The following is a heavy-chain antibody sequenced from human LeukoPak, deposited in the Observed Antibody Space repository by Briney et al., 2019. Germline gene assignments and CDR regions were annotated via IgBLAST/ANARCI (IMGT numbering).Heavy chain of an antibody. CDR1: GFTVSSNY. CDR3: ARQVVYANYYYYGMDV. J-gene: IGHJ6*02. V-gene: IGHV3-53*04. Sequence: GGSLRLSCAASGFTVSSNYMSWVRQAPGKGLEWVSVIYSGGSTYYADSVEGRFTISRHSSKNTLYLQMNSLRAEDTAVYYCARQVVYANYYYYGMDVWGQGTTATVSS. CDR2: IYSGGST. D-gene: IGHD2-8*02.